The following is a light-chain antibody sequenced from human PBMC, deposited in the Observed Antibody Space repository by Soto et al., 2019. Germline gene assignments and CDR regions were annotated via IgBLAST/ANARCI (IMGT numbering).Light chain of an antibody. CDR1: SSNIGNNY. V-gene: IGLV1-51*01. Sequence: QSVLTQPPSVSAAPGQKVTISCSGSSSNIGNNYVSWYQHLPGTAPKLLIYDNDKRPSGIPDRFSGSKSGASATLDITGLQTGDEADFYCLTWETSLSVGVFGTGTKVTVL. CDR3: LTWETSLSVGV. CDR2: DND. J-gene: IGLJ1*01.